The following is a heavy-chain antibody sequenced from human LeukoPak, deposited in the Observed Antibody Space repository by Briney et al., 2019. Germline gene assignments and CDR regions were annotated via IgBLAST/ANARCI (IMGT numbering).Heavy chain of an antibody. CDR2: INPSGGST. CDR3: ARVLYSSGWYAPGFDY. D-gene: IGHD6-19*01. J-gene: IGHJ4*02. Sequence: ASVKVSCKASGYTFTSYYMRWVRQAPGQGLEWMGIINPSGGSTSYAQKFQGRVTMTRDTSTSTVYMELSSLRSEDTAVYYCARVLYSSGWYAPGFDYWGQGTLVTVSS. CDR1: GYTFTSYY. V-gene: IGHV1-46*03.